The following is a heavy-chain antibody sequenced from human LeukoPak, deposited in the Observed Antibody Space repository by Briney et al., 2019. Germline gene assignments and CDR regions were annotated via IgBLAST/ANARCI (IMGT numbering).Heavy chain of an antibody. V-gene: IGHV3-53*01. Sequence: PGGSLRLSCAASGVTVSSQYMNWVRRAPGKELEWVSVIYGVDGTSYADSVKGRFTISRDNSKNTVYLQMNSLRAEDTAVYYCASDLIYWGQGTLVTVSS. CDR2: IYGVDGT. J-gene: IGHJ4*02. CDR1: GVTVSSQY. CDR3: ASDLIY.